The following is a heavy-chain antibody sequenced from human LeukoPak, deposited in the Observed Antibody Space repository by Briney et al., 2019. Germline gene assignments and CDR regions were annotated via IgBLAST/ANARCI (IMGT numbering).Heavy chain of an antibody. J-gene: IGHJ6*03. D-gene: IGHD2-2*01. CDR2: ISACNGNT. CDR1: GYTFTSYG. CDR3: ARVIVVVPAAIAGYMDV. V-gene: IGHV1-18*01. Sequence: ASVKVSCKASGYTFTSYGISWVRQAPGQGLEWMGWISACNGNTNYAQKLQGRVTMTTDTSTSTAYMELRSLRSDDTAVYYCARVIVVVPAAIAGYMDVWGKGTTVTVSS.